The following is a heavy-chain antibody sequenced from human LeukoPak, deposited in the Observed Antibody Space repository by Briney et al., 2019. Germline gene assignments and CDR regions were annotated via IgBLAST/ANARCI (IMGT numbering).Heavy chain of an antibody. V-gene: IGHV4-30-2*01. Sequence: ASQTLSLTCAVSGGSISSGGYSWSWIRQPPGKGLDWIGYIYHSGSTYYNPSLKSRVTISVDRSKNQFSLKLSSVTAADTAVYYCARGYCSSTSCYIFDYWGQGTLVTVSS. CDR2: IYHSGST. CDR3: ARGYCSSTSCYIFDY. D-gene: IGHD2-2*01. CDR1: GGSISSGGYS. J-gene: IGHJ4*02.